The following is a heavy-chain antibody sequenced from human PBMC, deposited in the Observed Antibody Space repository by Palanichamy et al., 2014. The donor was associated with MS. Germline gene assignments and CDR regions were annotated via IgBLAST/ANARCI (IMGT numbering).Heavy chain of an antibody. CDR3: AREWGMDV. J-gene: IGHJ6*02. CDR2: VSYDGGNE. V-gene: IGHV3-30-3*01. CDR1: GFNFSSYA. Sequence: QVQLVESGGGVVQPGRSLRLSCAASGFNFSSYAMHWVRQAPGKGLEWVAGVSYDGGNEFYPDSVKGRFTISRDNSKNTLYLEVNSLRAEDTAIYYCAREWGMDVWDQGTTVTVSS.